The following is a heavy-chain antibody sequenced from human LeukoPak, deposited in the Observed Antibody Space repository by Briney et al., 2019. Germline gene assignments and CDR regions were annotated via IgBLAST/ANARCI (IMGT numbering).Heavy chain of an antibody. D-gene: IGHD3-10*01. CDR3: ASSNFGYYGSGPDWLPLDY. CDR2: ISSSSSYI. J-gene: IGHJ4*02. CDR1: GFTFSSYS. Sequence: PGGSLRLSCAASGFTFSSYSMNWVRQAPGKGLEWVSSISSSSSYIYYADSVKGRFTISRENSKNTLYLQMNSLRAEDTAVYYCASSNFGYYGSGPDWLPLDYWGQGTLVTVSS. V-gene: IGHV3-21*01.